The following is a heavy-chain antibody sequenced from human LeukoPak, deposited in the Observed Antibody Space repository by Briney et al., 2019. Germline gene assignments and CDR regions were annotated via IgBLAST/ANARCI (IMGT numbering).Heavy chain of an antibody. CDR3: ATCYNDDYGSFQH. J-gene: IGHJ1*01. V-gene: IGHV3-7*01. CDR2: IKQDRSEK. CDR1: GFTFRDYW. Sequence: PGGPLRLSGAVFGFTFRDYWMSWVRQAPGKGLEWVANIKQDRSEKYFVKSVEGRFTISRDNAENSLYLPMNSLRAEDTAVYYCATCYNDDYGSFQHWGEGTLVTVSS. D-gene: IGHD4-17*01.